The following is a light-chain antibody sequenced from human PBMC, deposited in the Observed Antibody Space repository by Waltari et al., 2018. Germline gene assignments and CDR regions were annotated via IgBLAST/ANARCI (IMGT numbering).Light chain of an antibody. V-gene: IGKV3-20*01. CDR3: QQYGSSVMYT. J-gene: IGKJ2*01. CDR2: GAS. Sequence: EIVLTQSPGTLSLSPGERATLSCRASQSLTKRYLVWHQQKPGQAPRLLIYGASSMASGIPDRFSGSGSGTDFTLTISRLEPEDSAVYYCQQYGSSVMYTFGQGTKLEIK. CDR1: QSLTKRY.